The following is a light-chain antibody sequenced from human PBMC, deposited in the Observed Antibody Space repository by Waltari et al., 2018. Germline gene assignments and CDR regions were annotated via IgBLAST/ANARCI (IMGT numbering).Light chain of an antibody. Sequence: QSVLTQPPSASGTPGQRVTISCSGSSSHIGGNTVIWYQQLPGTAPKLLIYSNNQRPSGVPDRFSGSKSGTSASLAISGLQSEDEADYYCAAWDDSLNGSVVFGGGTKLTVL. V-gene: IGLV1-44*01. CDR2: SNN. CDR1: SSHIGGNT. CDR3: AAWDDSLNGSVV. J-gene: IGLJ2*01.